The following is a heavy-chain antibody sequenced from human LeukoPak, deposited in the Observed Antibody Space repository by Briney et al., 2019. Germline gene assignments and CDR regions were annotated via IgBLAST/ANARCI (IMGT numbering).Heavy chain of an antibody. CDR2: IYTSGST. CDR1: GGSISSGSYY. V-gene: IGHV4-61*02. CDR3: ARGPDYPITMVRGKLRGHNYYYYYMDV. D-gene: IGHD3-10*01. J-gene: IGHJ6*03. Sequence: TSETLSLTCTVSGGSISSGSYYWSWIRQPAGKGLEWIGRIYTSGSTNYNPSLKSRVTMSVDTSKNQFSLKLSSVTAADTAVYYCARGPDYPITMVRGKLRGHNYYYYYMDVWGKGTTVTISS.